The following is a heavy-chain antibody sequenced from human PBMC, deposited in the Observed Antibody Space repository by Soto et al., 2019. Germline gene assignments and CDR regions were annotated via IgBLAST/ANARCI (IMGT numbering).Heavy chain of an antibody. Sequence: PSETLSLTCTVSGASVSSGDYSWSWIRQPPGKGLEWIGHTHYSGSTYYNPSLKSRVTMSVDTSKNQFSLKVNSVTAADTAVYYCAREPDYDFWSGPGNWGQGTLVTVSS. CDR2: THYSGST. V-gene: IGHV4-30-4*01. CDR3: AREPDYDFWSGPGN. CDR1: GASVSSGDYS. D-gene: IGHD3-3*01. J-gene: IGHJ4*02.